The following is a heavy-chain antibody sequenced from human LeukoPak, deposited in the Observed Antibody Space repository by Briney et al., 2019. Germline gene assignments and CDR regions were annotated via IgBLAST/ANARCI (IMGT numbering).Heavy chain of an antibody. Sequence: ASVKVSCKASGYTFTSYGISWVRQAPGQGLEWMGIINPSGGSTSYAQKFQGRVTMTRDTSTSTVYMELSSLRSEDTAVYYCASEGGYSYGQSTWGQGTLVTVSS. CDR3: ASEGGYSYGQST. D-gene: IGHD5-18*01. V-gene: IGHV1-46*01. CDR2: INPSGGST. CDR1: GYTFTSYG. J-gene: IGHJ4*02.